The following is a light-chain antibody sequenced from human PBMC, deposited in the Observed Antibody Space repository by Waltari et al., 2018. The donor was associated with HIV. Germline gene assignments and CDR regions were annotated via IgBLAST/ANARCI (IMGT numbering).Light chain of an antibody. J-gene: IGKJ1*01. CDR1: QNIKSN. Sequence: DIVIPQYPATLSVSPRERATLSCRASQNIKSNLAWFQQLPGQAPRLLISSASIRATDIPPRFRGSGSGTDFTLTISSLQSEDFAIYYCQEYETWTKTFGQGTKVEMK. V-gene: IGKV3-15*01. CDR2: SAS. CDR3: QEYETWTKT.